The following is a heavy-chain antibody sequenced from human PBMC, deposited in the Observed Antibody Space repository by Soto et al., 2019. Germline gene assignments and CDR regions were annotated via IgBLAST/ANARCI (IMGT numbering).Heavy chain of an antibody. Sequence: EVQLLESGGGLVQPGGSLRLSCAASGFTFSNYAMTWVRQAPGKGLEWVSTISGSGDNTYYADSVRGRFTISRDNSKNTLYLQPNSMGVDDSAVYYCAKRSFAARHTDYWGQGTLVTVSS. J-gene: IGHJ4*02. CDR1: GFTFSNYA. CDR3: AKRSFAARHTDY. D-gene: IGHD6-6*01. V-gene: IGHV3-23*01. CDR2: ISGSGDNT.